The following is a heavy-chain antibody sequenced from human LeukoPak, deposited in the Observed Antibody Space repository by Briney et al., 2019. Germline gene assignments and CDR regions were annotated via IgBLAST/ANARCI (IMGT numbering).Heavy chain of an antibody. Sequence: SETLSLTCAVYGGSFSGYYWSWIRQPPGKGLEWIGEINHSGSTNYNPSLKSRVTISVDTSKNQFSLKLSSVTAADTAVYYCARGGLRYFDWLSGGGYYYYMDVWGKGTTVTVSS. CDR3: ARGGLRYFDWLSGGGYYYYMDV. J-gene: IGHJ6*03. CDR2: INHSGST. CDR1: GGSFSGYY. V-gene: IGHV4-34*01. D-gene: IGHD3-9*01.